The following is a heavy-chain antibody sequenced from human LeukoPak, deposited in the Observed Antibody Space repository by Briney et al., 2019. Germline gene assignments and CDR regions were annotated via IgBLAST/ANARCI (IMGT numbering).Heavy chain of an antibody. CDR3: ARLHPSIFGVVIERAPFDY. CDR2: IYPGDSDT. Sequence: GESLKISCKVSGDSFTSYWIAWVRQMPGKGLEWMGIIYPGDSDTRYSPSFQGQVTISADKSISTAYLQWSSLKASDTAMYYCARLHPSIFGVVIERAPFDYWGQGTLVTVSS. CDR1: GDSFTSYW. J-gene: IGHJ4*02. V-gene: IGHV5-51*01. D-gene: IGHD3-3*01.